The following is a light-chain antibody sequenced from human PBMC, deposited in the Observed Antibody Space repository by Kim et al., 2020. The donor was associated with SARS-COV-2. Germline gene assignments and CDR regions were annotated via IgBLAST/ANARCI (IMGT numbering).Light chain of an antibody. Sequence: GKTVRITCQGDSLRSDYASWYQQKPGQAPVLVIYGKNNRPPGIPDRFAGSSSGNTASLTITGAQAEDEADYYCNSRDSSGNHLGVVFGGGTQLTVL. CDR3: NSRDSSGNHLGVV. J-gene: IGLJ2*01. CDR2: GKN. V-gene: IGLV3-19*01. CDR1: SLRSDY.